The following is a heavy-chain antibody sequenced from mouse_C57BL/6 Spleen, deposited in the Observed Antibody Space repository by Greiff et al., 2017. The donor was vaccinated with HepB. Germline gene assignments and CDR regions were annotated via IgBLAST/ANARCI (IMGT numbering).Heavy chain of an antibody. CDR3: TRYQLRDY. CDR2: IDPETGGT. J-gene: IGHJ2*01. Sequence: QVHVKQSGAELVRPGASVTLSCKASGYTFTDYEMHWVKQTPVHGLEWIGAIDPETGGTAYNQKFKGKAILTADKSSSTAYMELRSLTSEDSAVYYCTRYQLRDYWGQGTTLTVSS. CDR1: GYTFTDYE. V-gene: IGHV1-15*01.